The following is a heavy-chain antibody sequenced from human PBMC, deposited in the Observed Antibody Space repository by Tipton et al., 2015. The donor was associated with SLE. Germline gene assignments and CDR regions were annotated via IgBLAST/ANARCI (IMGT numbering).Heavy chain of an antibody. CDR2: IYAGGTT. Sequence: SLRLSCAASGFTFSSYAMSWARQAPGEGLEWVSVIYAGGTTYYADSVKGRFTISRDISKNTVYLQMKSLRVEDTAVYYCAGYYNYMDVWGKGTTVTVSS. V-gene: IGHV3-23*03. D-gene: IGHD3-10*01. CDR3: AGYYNYMDV. J-gene: IGHJ6*03. CDR1: GFTFSSYA.